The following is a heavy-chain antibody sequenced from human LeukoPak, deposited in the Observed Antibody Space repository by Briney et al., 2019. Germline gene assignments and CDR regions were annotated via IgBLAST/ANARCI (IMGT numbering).Heavy chain of an antibody. CDR2: IYYSGST. CDR3: ASPLTEYDILAPGAFDI. D-gene: IGHD3-9*01. V-gene: IGHV4-39*01. Sequence: SETLSLTCTVSGGSISSSSYYWGWIRQPPGRGLEWIGSIYYSGSTYYNPSLKSRVTISVDTSKNQFSLKLSSVTAADTAVYYCASPLTEYDILAPGAFDIWGQGTMVTVSS. CDR1: GGSISSSSYY. J-gene: IGHJ3*02.